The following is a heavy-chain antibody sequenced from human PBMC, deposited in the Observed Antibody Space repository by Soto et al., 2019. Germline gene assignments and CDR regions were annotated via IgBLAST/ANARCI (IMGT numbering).Heavy chain of an antibody. V-gene: IGHV4-39*01. CDR3: ARRNVNHHFGDLGLFDY. J-gene: IGHJ4*02. CDR2: IYFRGTT. D-gene: IGHD4-17*01. Sequence: QLQLQESGPGLVKPSETLSLTCTVSGDSINTTKYYWVWIRQPPGKGLEWIGSIYFRGTTYYHPSLQSRVTISVATPKNQCALNLRLVTAVDTAVYYCARRNVNHHFGDLGLFDYWGQGTLVTVSS. CDR1: GDSINTTKYY.